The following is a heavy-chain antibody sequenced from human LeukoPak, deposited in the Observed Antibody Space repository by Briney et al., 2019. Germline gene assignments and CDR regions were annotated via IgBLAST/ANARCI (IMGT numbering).Heavy chain of an antibody. Sequence: PGGSLRLSCAASGFTLNNYAMSWVRQAPGKGLEWVSIINNSGGSTYYADSVKGRFTISRDLSKNTLYLQMNSLRAEDTALYYCARKYSGTNPFDYWGQGTLVTVS. V-gene: IGHV3-23*01. CDR2: INNSGGST. CDR3: ARKYSGTNPFDY. D-gene: IGHD1-26*01. J-gene: IGHJ4*02. CDR1: GFTLNNYA.